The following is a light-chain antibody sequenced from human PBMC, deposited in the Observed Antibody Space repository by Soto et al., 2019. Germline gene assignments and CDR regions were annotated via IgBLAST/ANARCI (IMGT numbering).Light chain of an antibody. V-gene: IGKV1-16*02. Sequence: DIQMTQSPSALSASVGDRVTITCRASRGIKNYLAWFQQKPGKGPKSLIYAASTLQSGVPEKFSGSGSGADFTLNISSLQAEDFATYYYQQYYDYPWTFGQGTKVDIK. CDR1: RGIKNY. J-gene: IGKJ1*01. CDR3: QQYYDYPWT. CDR2: AAS.